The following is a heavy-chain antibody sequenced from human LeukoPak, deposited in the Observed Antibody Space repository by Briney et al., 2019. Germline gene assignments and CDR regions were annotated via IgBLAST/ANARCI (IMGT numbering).Heavy chain of an antibody. J-gene: IGHJ6*02. CDR3: AREHGVNGMDV. Sequence: GGSLRLSCAASGFTFSSYSMNWVRQAPGKGLEWVSSISSSSSYIYYADSVKGRFTISRDNAKNSLYLQMNSLRAEDTAVYYCAREHGVNGMDVWGQGTTVTISS. D-gene: IGHD2-21*01. CDR1: GFTFSSYS. V-gene: IGHV3-21*01. CDR2: ISSSSSYI.